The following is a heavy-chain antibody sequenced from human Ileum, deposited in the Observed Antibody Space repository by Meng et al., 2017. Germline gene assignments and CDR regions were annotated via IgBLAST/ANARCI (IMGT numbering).Heavy chain of an antibody. Sequence: VQLVHAGAEVKKPGASVRDTCKASGYNFTSYGISWVRQAAGQGLEWMGWISAYNGNTNYAQKLQGRVTMTTDTSTSTAYMELRSLRSDDTAVYYCARGDSSGWGALDYWGQGTLVTVSS. V-gene: IGHV1-18*01. CDR3: ARGDSSGWGALDY. CDR1: GYNFTSYG. D-gene: IGHD6-19*01. CDR2: ISAYNGNT. J-gene: IGHJ4*02.